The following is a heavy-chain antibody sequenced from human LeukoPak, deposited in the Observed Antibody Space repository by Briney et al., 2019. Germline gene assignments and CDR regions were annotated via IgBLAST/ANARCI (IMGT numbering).Heavy chain of an antibody. CDR3: ATGYGDYNRFDY. CDR1: GYTFTSYD. Sequence: ALVKVSCKASGYTFTSYDINWVRQATGQGLEWMGWMNPNSGNTGYAQKFQGRVTMTRNTSISTAYMELSSLRSEDTAVYYCATGYGDYNRFDYWGQGTLVTVSS. D-gene: IGHD4-17*01. J-gene: IGHJ4*02. V-gene: IGHV1-8*01. CDR2: MNPNSGNT.